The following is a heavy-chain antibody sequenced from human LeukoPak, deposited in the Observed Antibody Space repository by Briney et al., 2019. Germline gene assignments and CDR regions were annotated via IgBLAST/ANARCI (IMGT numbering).Heavy chain of an antibody. V-gene: IGHV3-30*03. CDR2: ISYDGSNK. J-gene: IGHJ4*02. CDR3: ARDAGSSGYFDY. Sequence: PGGSLRLSCAAPGFTFSTYGMHWVRQAPGKGLEWVAVISYDGSNKYYADSVRGRFTISRDNSKNTLSLQMNSLRAEDTAVYYCARDAGSSGYFDYWGQGTLVTVSS. CDR1: GFTFSTYG. D-gene: IGHD3-22*01.